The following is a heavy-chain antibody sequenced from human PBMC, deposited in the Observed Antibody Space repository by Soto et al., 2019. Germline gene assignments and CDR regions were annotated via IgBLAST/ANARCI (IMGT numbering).Heavy chain of an antibody. J-gene: IGHJ6*03. D-gene: IGHD3-16*01. V-gene: IGHV1-18*01. CDR2: ISAYNGNT. CDR3: ARDLLGPLHLGGLPDYYYYMDV. Sequence: QVQLVQSGAEVKKPGASVKVSCKASGYTFTSYGISWVRQAPGQGLEWMGWISAYNGNTNYAQKLQGRVTMTTDTSTSTAYMELRSLRSDDTAVYYCARDLLGPLHLGGLPDYYYYMDVWGKGTTVTVSS. CDR1: GYTFTSYG.